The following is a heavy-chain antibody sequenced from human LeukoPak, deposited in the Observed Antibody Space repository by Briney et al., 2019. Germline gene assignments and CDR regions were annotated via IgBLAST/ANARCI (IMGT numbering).Heavy chain of an antibody. CDR3: ARGGALRYFEWLSAY. D-gene: IGHD3-9*01. J-gene: IGHJ4*02. V-gene: IGHV1-46*01. CDR2: MNPSGDTT. CDR1: GYNFTNYY. Sequence: ASVKVSCKTSGYNFTNYYMHWVRQASGHGLEWMGIMNPSGDTTTYAEKFQGRVTMTRDTSTSTVYMELSSLRSEDTAVYYCARGGALRYFEWLSAYWGQGTLVTVSS.